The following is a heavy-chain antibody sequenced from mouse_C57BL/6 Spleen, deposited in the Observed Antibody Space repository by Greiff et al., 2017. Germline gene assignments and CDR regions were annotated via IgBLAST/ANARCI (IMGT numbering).Heavy chain of an antibody. CDR3: ARWGVYDGHFDY. V-gene: IGHV1-55*01. CDR1: GYTFTSYW. J-gene: IGHJ2*01. Sequence: QVQLQQPGAELVKPGASVKMSCKASGYTFTSYWITWVKQRPGQGLEWIGDIYPGSGSTNYNEKFKSKATLTVDTSSSTAYMQLSSLTSEDSAVYYCARWGVYDGHFDYWGQGTTLTVSS. CDR2: IYPGSGST. D-gene: IGHD2-3*01.